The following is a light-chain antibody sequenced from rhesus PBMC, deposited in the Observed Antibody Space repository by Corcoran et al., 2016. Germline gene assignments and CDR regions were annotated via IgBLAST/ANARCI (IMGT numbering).Light chain of an antibody. Sequence: DIQMTQAPSSLSASAGDRVTINCRAIQGISNWLVWYQPKPGKTPKLLIYSASNWDTGVPSSFSGSGSGTDFTLPVISLQPENIAIYYCQQHYNSPFTFRPGTKLDI. CDR1: QGISNW. CDR2: SAS. CDR3: QQHYNSPFT. V-gene: IGKV1-69*01. J-gene: IGKJ3*01.